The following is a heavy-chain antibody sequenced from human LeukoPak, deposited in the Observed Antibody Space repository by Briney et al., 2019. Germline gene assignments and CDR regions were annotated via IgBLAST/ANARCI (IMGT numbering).Heavy chain of an antibody. CDR3: ARDVEQWLVRVYYFDY. J-gene: IGHJ4*02. Sequence: PGGSLRLSCATSGFTLSSYSMNWVRQAPGKGLEWVSYISSGSTTIYYAASVKGRFTISRDNAKNSLYLQMNSLRAEDTAVYYCARDVEQWLVRVYYFDYWGQGTLVTVSS. CDR2: ISSGSTTI. V-gene: IGHV3-48*01. D-gene: IGHD6-19*01. CDR1: GFTLSSYS.